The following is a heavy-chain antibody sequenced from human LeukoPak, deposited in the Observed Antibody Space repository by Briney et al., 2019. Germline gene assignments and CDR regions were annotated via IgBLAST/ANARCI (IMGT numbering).Heavy chain of an antibody. CDR1: GFTFSSYA. CDR2: ISGSGSST. CDR3: VYYYDSSGYYSDY. V-gene: IGHV3-23*01. Sequence: GGSLRLSCAASGFTFSSYAMSWVRQAPGKGLEWVSAISGSGSSTYYADSVKGRFTISRDNSKNTLYLQMNSLRAEDTAVYYCVYYYDSSGYYSDYWGQGTLVTVSS. J-gene: IGHJ4*02. D-gene: IGHD3-22*01.